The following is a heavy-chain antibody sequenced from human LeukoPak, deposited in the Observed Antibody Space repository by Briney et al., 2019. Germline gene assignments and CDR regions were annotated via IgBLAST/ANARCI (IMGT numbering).Heavy chain of an antibody. CDR1: VYTFTAYY. V-gene: IGHV1-2*06. CDR2: FDPYNGGT. Sequence: ASVKVSCKASVYTFTAYYMHWVRQAPGQGLEWMGRFDPYNGGTTYAQKFQGRVTITRDTSVSTDYMELSNLRSDDTAVYYCAGGGGSYGDVWGQGTMVAVSS. J-gene: IGHJ3*01. CDR3: AGGGGSYGDV. D-gene: IGHD1-26*01.